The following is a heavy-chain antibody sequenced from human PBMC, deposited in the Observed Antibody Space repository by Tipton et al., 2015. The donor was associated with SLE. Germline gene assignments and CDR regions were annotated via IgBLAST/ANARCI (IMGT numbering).Heavy chain of an antibody. Sequence: SLRLSCAASGFTFSDYYMSWIRQAPGKGLEWVSYISSSGITIYYADSVKGRFTISRDNAKNSLYLQMNSLRAEDTAVYYCATEAAPCYFDYWGQGTLVTVSS. CDR1: GFTFSDYY. D-gene: IGHD6-13*01. CDR3: ATEAAPCYFDY. J-gene: IGHJ4*02. V-gene: IGHV3-11*01. CDR2: ISSSGITI.